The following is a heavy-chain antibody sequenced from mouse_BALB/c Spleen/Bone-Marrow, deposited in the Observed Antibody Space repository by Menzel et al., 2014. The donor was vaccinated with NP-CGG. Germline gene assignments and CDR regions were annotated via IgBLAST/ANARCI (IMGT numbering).Heavy chain of an antibody. Sequence: QVQLKESGAELVRPGTSVKVSCKASGYAFTNYLIEWVKQRPGQGLEWIGMINPGSAGTNYNEKLKGKATLTADKSSSTAYMQLSGLTSDDSAVYFCARELPRGFAYWGQGTLVTVSA. D-gene: IGHD1-1*01. CDR2: INPGSAGT. J-gene: IGHJ3*01. CDR1: GYAFTNYL. V-gene: IGHV1-54*03. CDR3: ARELPRGFAY.